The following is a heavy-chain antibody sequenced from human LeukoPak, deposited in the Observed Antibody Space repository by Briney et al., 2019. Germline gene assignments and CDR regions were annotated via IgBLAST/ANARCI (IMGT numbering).Heavy chain of an antibody. CDR2: IRQDSRDK. V-gene: IGHV3-7*01. J-gene: IGHJ3*02. CDR1: GFTFSSHY. CDR3: AREGVVYDKDDAFDI. Sequence: GGSLRLSCAASGFTFSSHYMSWVRQAPGKGLEWVANIRQDSRDKYYVGSVKGRFTISRDNAKNSLYLQMNSLRAEDTAVYYCAREGVVYDKDDAFDIWGQGTMVTVSS. D-gene: IGHD2-8*02.